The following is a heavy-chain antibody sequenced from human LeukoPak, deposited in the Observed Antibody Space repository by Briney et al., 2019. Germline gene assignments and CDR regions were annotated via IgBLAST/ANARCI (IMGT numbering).Heavy chain of an antibody. V-gene: IGHV3-15*01. CDR2: IKSKTDGGTT. D-gene: IGHD2-15*01. CDR3: TTEKLGYCSGGSCYSYYYYYMDV. CDR1: GFTFSNAW. Sequence: KPGGSLRLSCAASGFTFSNAWMSWVRQAPGKGLEWVGRIKSKTDGGTTDYAAPVKGRFTISRDDSKNTLYLQMNSLKTGDTAVYYCTTEKLGYCSGGSCYSYYYYYMDVWGKGTTVTVSS. J-gene: IGHJ6*03.